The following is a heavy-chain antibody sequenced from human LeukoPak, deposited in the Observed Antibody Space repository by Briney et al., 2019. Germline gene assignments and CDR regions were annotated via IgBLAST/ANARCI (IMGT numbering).Heavy chain of an antibody. J-gene: IGHJ3*02. CDR3: ARDEYDSSSYYWVRAFDI. Sequence: SETLSLTCTVSGGSISSYYWSWIRQPAGKGLEWIGRIYTSGSTNYNPSLKSRVTMSVDTSKNQFSLKLSSVTAADTAVYSCARDEYDSSSYYWVRAFDIWGQGTMVTVSS. D-gene: IGHD3-22*01. V-gene: IGHV4-4*07. CDR2: IYTSGST. CDR1: GGSISSYY.